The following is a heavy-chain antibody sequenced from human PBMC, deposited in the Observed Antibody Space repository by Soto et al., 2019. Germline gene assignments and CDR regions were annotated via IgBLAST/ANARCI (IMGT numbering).Heavy chain of an antibody. CDR2: ISGSGGST. CDR1: GFTFSSYA. D-gene: IGHD6-6*01. CDR3: ARRHSSSSEGFDY. J-gene: IGHJ4*02. V-gene: IGHV3-23*01. Sequence: GGSLRLSCAASGFTFSSYAMSWVRQAPGKGLEWVSAISGSGGSTYYADSVKGRFTISRDNSKNTLYLQMNSLRAEDTAVYYCARRHSSSSEGFDYWGQGTLVTVSS.